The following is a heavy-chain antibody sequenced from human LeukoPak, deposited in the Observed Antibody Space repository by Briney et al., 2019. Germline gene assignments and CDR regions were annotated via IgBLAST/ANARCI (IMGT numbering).Heavy chain of an antibody. Sequence: PGGSLRLSCAGSGFTFEDYAMHWVRQPPEQGLEWVSVISWNSGIITYADSVKGRFTISRDNSKNTLYLQMNSLRAEDTAVYYCARGYRYYYDSSGYYLVDAFDIWGQGTMVTVSS. V-gene: IGHV3-9*01. CDR3: ARGYRYYYDSSGYYLVDAFDI. CDR2: ISWNSGII. CDR1: GFTFEDYA. D-gene: IGHD3-22*01. J-gene: IGHJ3*02.